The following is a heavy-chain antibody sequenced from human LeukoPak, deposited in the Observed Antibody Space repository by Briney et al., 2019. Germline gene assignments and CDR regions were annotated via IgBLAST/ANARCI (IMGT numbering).Heavy chain of an antibody. CDR2: ISSSSSYI. D-gene: IGHD3-22*01. J-gene: IGHJ6*02. V-gene: IGHV3-21*01. CDR3: ARRLSTYYYDSTPVPYGMDV. CDR1: GFTFSSYS. Sequence: GGSLRLSCAASGFTFSSYSMNWVRQAPGKGLEWVSSISSSSSYIYYADSVKGRFTISRDNAKNSLYLQMNSLRAEDTAVYYCARRLSTYYYDSTPVPYGMDVWGQGTTVTVSS.